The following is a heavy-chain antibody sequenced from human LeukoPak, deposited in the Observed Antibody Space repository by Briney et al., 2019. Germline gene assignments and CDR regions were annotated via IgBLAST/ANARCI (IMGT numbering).Heavy chain of an antibody. CDR2: ISSSSSTI. V-gene: IGHV3-48*04. CDR1: GFTFSSYS. D-gene: IGHD2-2*01. CDR3: AREAGVPAATYLDY. J-gene: IGHJ4*02. Sequence: SGGSLRLSCAASGFTFSSYSMNWVRQAPGKGLEWVSYISSSSSTIYYADSVKGRFTISRDNAKNSLYLQMNSLRAEDTAVYYCAREAGVPAATYLDYWGQGTLVTVSS.